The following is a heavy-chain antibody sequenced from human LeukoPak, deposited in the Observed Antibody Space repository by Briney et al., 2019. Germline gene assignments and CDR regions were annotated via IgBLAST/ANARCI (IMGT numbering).Heavy chain of an antibody. V-gene: IGHV1-18*01. CDR1: GYTLARYG. CDR2: ISVFNGNT. J-gene: IGHJ6*02. CDR3: ARVRPPNIVDSPMDYSYYNGLDV. Sequence: GASVKVSCKASGYTLARYGISWGRQAPGQGLEWGGWISVFNGNTNYVQKFQGRVTMTINTATCTASVELRSLRSDDTAVYYCARVRPPNIVDSPMDYSYYNGLDVWGQGTTVTVSS. D-gene: IGHD5-18*01.